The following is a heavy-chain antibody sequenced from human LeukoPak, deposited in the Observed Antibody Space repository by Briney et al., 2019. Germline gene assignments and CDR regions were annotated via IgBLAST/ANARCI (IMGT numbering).Heavy chain of an antibody. Sequence: SETLSLTCTVSGYSISSGYYWGWIRQPPGKGLEWIGSIYHSGSTYYNPSLKSRVTISVDTSKNQFSLKLSPVTAADTAVYYCARLGILGYCSGGSCPLFDYWGQGTLVTVSS. CDR1: GYSISSGYY. J-gene: IGHJ4*02. V-gene: IGHV4-38-2*02. D-gene: IGHD2-15*01. CDR2: IYHSGST. CDR3: ARLGILGYCSGGSCPLFDY.